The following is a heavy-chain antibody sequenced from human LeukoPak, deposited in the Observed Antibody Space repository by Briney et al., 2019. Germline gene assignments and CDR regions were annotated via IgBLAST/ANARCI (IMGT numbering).Heavy chain of an antibody. CDR1: GGSVTSGTYH. CDR3: ASGNTGYDRDSFDI. CDR2: VYFDGGT. V-gene: IGHV4-39*07. J-gene: IGHJ3*02. Sequence: SETLSLTCSVSGGSVTSGTYHWGWIRQPPGKGLEWIGSVYFDGGTHYNPSLQSRVTISLDRSKNQFSLKLSSMTAADTAVYYCASGNTGYDRDSFDIWGQGTMVTVSS. D-gene: IGHD5-12*01.